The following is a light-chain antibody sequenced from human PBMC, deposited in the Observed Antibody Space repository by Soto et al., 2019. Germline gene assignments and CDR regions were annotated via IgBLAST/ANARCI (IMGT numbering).Light chain of an antibody. J-gene: IGLJ1*01. CDR3: FSFTTTSTHV. CDR2: EVN. CDR1: SSDVGAYDY. Sequence: QSALTQPASLSGSPGQSITISCTGTSSDVGAYDYVSWFQQHPGKAPKLMSSEVNNRPAGVSNRFSGSKSGNTAYLTISGLQVEDAAAYFCFSFTTTSTHVSGTGTKVTVL. V-gene: IGLV2-14*01.